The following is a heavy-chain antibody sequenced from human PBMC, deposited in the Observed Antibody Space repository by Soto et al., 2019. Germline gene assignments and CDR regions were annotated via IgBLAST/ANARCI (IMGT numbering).Heavy chain of an antibody. CDR3: ASYIVVVPAAISGPAYYFDY. CDR2: INHSGST. Sequence: SETLSLTCAVHGGSFSGYYWSWIGQPPGKGLEWIGEINHSGSTNYNPSLKSRVTISVDTSKNQFSLKLSSVTAADTAVYYCASYIVVVPAAISGPAYYFDYWGQGVLVTVSS. V-gene: IGHV4-34*09. CDR1: GGSFSGYY. J-gene: IGHJ4*02. D-gene: IGHD2-2*02.